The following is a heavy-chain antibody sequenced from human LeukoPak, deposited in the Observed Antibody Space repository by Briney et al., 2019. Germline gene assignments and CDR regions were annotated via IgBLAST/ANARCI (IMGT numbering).Heavy chain of an antibody. V-gene: IGHV3-23*01. CDR2: ISGSGGST. CDR1: GFTFSSYA. CDR3: AKSSFPTPFDY. Sequence: GGSLRLSWAASGFTFSSYAMSWVRQAPEKGLEWVSAISGSGGSTYYADSVKGRFTISRDNSKDTLYLQMNSLRAEDTAVYYCAKSSFPTPFDYWGQGTLVTVSS. J-gene: IGHJ4*02.